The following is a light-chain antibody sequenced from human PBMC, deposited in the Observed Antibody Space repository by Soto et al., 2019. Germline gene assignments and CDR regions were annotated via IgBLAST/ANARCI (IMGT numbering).Light chain of an antibody. CDR3: QSYESTLSDYV. J-gene: IGLJ6*01. CDR1: SSSIGACYD. V-gene: IGLV1-40*01. CDR2: GNN. Sequence: QSVLTQPPSVSGAPGQRVTISCIGSSSSIGACYDVHWYQQLPGTAPKLLIYGNNNRPSGVPDRFSGSKSGTSASLAITGLQAEDEADYYCQSYESTLSDYVFGSGTKLTVL.